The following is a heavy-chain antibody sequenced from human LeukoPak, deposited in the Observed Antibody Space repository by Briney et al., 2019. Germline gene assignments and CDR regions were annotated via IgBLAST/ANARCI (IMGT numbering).Heavy chain of an antibody. D-gene: IGHD3-9*01. CDR1: GYTFTSYG. CDR3: ARGSFPFADYDILTVSYYYMDV. J-gene: IGHJ6*03. Sequence: GASVKVSCKASGYTFTSYGISWVRQAPGQGLEWMGWISAYNGNTNYAQKLQGRVTMTTDTSTSTAYMELRSLRSDDTAVYYCARGSFPFADYDILTVSYYYMDVWGKGTTVTVSS. CDR2: ISAYNGNT. V-gene: IGHV1-18*01.